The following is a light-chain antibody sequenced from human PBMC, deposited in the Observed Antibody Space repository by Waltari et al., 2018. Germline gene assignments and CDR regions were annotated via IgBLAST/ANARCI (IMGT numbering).Light chain of an antibody. CDR1: QYVSGRY. V-gene: IGKV3-20*01. CDR3: QQYGTSPTT. J-gene: IGKJ1*01. Sequence: EIVLTQSPATLSLSPGDGATLSCRASQYVSGRYLSWYQQKPGQSPRLLIYGASSRAAGIPDRISGSGSGTDFTLTITRLEPEYFAVYYCQQYGTSPTTFGQGTKVEIK. CDR2: GAS.